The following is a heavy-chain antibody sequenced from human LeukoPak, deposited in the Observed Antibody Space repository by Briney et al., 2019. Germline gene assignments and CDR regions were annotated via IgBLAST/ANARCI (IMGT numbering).Heavy chain of an antibody. V-gene: IGHV3-23*01. J-gene: IGHJ4*02. CDR3: AATYGSGSYYSPGDY. D-gene: IGHD3-10*01. CDR2: ISGRGGST. Sequence: GGSLRLSCAAFGFTFSSYAMSWVRQAPGKGLEWVSAISGRGGSTYYADSVKGRFTISRDNSKNTLYLQMNSLRAEDTAVYYCAATYGSGSYYSPGDYWGQGTLVTVSS. CDR1: GFTFSSYA.